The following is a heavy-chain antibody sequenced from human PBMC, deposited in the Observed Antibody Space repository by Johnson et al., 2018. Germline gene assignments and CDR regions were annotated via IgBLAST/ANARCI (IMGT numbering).Heavy chain of an antibody. D-gene: IGHD2-8*01. CDR1: GFTFSSYA. CDR2: ISGSGGST. V-gene: IGHV3-23*04. J-gene: IGHJ6*03. Sequence: VQLVESGGGLVQPGGSLRLSCAASGFTFSSYAMSWVRQAPGKGLEWVSAISGSGGSTYYADSVKGRFTISRDNSKNTLYLQMNSRRAEDTAVYYCAKFYCTNGVCSYYYDYYMDVWGKGTTVTVSS. CDR3: AKFYCTNGVCSYYYDYYMDV.